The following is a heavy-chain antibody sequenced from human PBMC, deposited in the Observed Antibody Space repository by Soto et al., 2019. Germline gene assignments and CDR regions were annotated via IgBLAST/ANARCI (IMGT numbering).Heavy chain of an antibody. CDR2: ISYDGSNK. D-gene: IGHD3-22*01. V-gene: IGHV3-30*18. CDR3: AKSGDYYDSSGYYPDY. J-gene: IGHJ4*02. Sequence: QVQLVESGGGVVQPGRSLRLSCAASGFTFSSYGMHWVRQAPGKGLEWVAVISYDGSNKYYADSVKGRFTISRDNSKNMLYLQMNSLRAEDTAVYYCAKSGDYYDSSGYYPDYWGQGTLLTVSS. CDR1: GFTFSSYG.